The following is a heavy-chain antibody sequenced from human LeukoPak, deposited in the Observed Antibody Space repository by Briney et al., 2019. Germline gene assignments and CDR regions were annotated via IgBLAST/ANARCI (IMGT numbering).Heavy chain of an antibody. CDR1: GFTFSSYW. CDR2: IKQDGSEK. J-gene: IGHJ6*03. V-gene: IGHV3-7*01. D-gene: IGHD6-13*01. Sequence: PGGSLRLSCAASGFTFSSYWMSWVRQAPGKGLEWVANIKQDGSEKYYVDSVKGRFTISRDNAKNSLYLQMNSLRAEDTAVYYCARYSSSSNYYYYYYMDVWGKGTTVTVSS. CDR3: ARYSSSSNYYYYYYMDV.